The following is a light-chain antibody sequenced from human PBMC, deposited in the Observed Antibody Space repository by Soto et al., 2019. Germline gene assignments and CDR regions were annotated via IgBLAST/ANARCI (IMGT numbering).Light chain of an antibody. J-gene: IGKJ4*02. Sequence: DIEMTQSPSSLSASVGDRVTITCQASQDIRNRLNWYQQKPGKAPKLLIYDGFNLEAGVPARFSGDGYGTEFALTISSLQPEDVATYFCQQYENLPLTFGEGTRVEIK. CDR2: DGF. CDR3: QQYENLPLT. V-gene: IGKV1-33*01. CDR1: QDIRNR.